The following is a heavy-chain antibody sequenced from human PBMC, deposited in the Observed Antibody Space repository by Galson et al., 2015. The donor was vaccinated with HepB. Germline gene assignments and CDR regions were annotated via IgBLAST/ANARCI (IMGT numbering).Heavy chain of an antibody. J-gene: IGHJ4*02. D-gene: IGHD2-15*01. CDR3: AKVPVVVVTYFDY. Sequence: SLRLSCAASGFTFSSYAMSWVRQAPGKGLEWVSAISGSGGSTYYADSVKGRFTISRDNSKNTLYLQMNSLRAEDTAVYYCAKVPVVVVTYFDYWGQGTLVTVSS. CDR2: ISGSGGST. CDR1: GFTFSSYA. V-gene: IGHV3-23*01.